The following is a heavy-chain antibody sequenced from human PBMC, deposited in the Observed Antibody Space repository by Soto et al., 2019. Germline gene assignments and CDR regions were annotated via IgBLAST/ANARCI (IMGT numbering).Heavy chain of an antibody. V-gene: IGHV4-31*02. CDR2: IYYSGST. J-gene: IGHJ3*02. D-gene: IGHD3-10*01. Sequence: ASETLSLTWTVSGGSISSCVYYWSWIRQHPGKGLEWIGYIYYSGSTYYNPSLKSRVTISVDTSKNQFSLKLSSVTAADTAVYYCARGRDGSGSYWYAFDTWGQGTMLTVSS. CDR1: GGSISSCVYY. CDR3: ARGRDGSGSYWYAFDT.